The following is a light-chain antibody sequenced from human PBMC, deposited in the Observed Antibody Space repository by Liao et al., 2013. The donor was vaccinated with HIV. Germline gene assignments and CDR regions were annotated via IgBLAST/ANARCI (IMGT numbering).Light chain of an antibody. V-gene: IGLV3-21*01. CDR1: NIGGKS. J-gene: IGLJ2*01. CDR3: QAWDSGTAV. CDR2: YDR. Sequence: SYVLTQPSSVSVAPGQTARVNCGGDNIGGKSVHWYQQRPGQAPVLVIYYDRDRPSGIPERFSGSNSGTTATLSVSGTQAMDEADYYCQAWDSGTAVFGGGTKLTVL.